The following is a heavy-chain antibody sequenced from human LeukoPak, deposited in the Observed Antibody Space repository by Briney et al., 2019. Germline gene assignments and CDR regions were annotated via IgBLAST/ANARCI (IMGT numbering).Heavy chain of an antibody. CDR1: GGTFSSYA. D-gene: IGHD3-10*01. J-gene: IGHJ4*02. CDR3: ARVQRNYYGSGSYLGAFDY. Sequence: ASVKVSCKASGGTFSSYAISWVRKAPGQGLEWMGWISAYNGNTNYAQKLQGRVTMTTDTSTSTAYMELRSLRSDDTAVYYCARVQRNYYGSGSYLGAFDYWGQGTLVTVSS. CDR2: ISAYNGNT. V-gene: IGHV1-18*01.